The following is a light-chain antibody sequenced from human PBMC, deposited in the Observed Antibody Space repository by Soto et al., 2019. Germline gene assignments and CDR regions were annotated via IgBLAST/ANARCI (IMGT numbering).Light chain of an antibody. Sequence: EIVMTQSPATLSVSPGERATLPCRASQSVSSNLAWYQQKPGQAPRLLIYGASTRATGIPARFSGSGSGTEFTLTISSLQSEDFAVYYCQQYNNWWAFGGGPKVDI. J-gene: IGKJ4*01. CDR3: QQYNNWWA. CDR1: QSVSSN. V-gene: IGKV3-15*01. CDR2: GAS.